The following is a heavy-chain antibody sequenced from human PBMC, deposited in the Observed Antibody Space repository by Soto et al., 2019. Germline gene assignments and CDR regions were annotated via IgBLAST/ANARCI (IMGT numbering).Heavy chain of an antibody. CDR3: ASYHYFDFWIGSRHYMDA. D-gene: IGHD3-3*01. J-gene: IGHJ6*03. V-gene: IGHV4-34*01. CDR1: GGSLSGYF. Sequence: QVHLEQWGAGLLKPSETLSLTCAVYGGSLSGYFWSWVRQSPGKGLEWIGEINHSGSTNYNPSLKSRVIISADTSKPQFSLRLSSVTAADSGIYYCASYHYFDFWIGSRHYMDAWGRGTTVTVSS. CDR2: INHSGST.